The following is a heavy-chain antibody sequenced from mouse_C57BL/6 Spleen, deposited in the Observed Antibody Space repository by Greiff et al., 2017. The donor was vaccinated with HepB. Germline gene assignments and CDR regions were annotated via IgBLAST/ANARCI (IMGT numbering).Heavy chain of an antibody. CDR3: ARRELTGPYFDY. D-gene: IGHD4-1*01. V-gene: IGHV1-64*01. J-gene: IGHJ2*01. Sequence: QVQLQQPGAELVKPGASVKLSCKASGYTFTSYWMHWVKQRPGQGLEWIGMIHPNSGSTNYNEKFKSKATLTVDKSSSTAYMQLSSLTSEDSAVYYCARRELTGPYFDYWGQGTTLTVSS. CDR1: GYTFTSYW. CDR2: IHPNSGST.